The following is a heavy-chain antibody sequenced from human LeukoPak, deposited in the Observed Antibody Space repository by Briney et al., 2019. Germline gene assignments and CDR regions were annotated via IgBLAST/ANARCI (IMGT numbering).Heavy chain of an antibody. CDR1: GFTLSTYA. CDR2: YDGSNE. J-gene: IGHJ4*02. CDR3: ARDKSGSYCIDS. V-gene: IGHV3-30*04. D-gene: IGHD1-26*01. Sequence: PRRSLRLSCAASGFTLSTYAMNCVRQAPGKGLEWVAYDGSNEYYADSVKGRFTISRDNSKNTLYLQMNSLRPEDTAVYYCARDKSGSYCIDSWGQGTLVTVSS.